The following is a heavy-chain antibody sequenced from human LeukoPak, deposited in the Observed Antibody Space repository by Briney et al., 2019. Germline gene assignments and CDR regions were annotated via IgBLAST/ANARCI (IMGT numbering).Heavy chain of an antibody. Sequence: GGSLRLSCAASGFTFSSYSMNGVRQAPGKGLEWVSSISSSSSYIYYADSVKGRFTISRDNAKNSLYLQMDSLRAEDTAVYYCATYSSGWYRGDYWGQGTLVTVSS. CDR2: ISSSSSYI. CDR3: ATYSSGWYRGDY. D-gene: IGHD6-19*01. V-gene: IGHV3-21*01. J-gene: IGHJ4*02. CDR1: GFTFSSYS.